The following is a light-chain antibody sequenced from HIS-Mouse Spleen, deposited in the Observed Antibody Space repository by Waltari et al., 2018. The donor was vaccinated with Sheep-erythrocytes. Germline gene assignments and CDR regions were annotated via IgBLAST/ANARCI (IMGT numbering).Light chain of an antibody. CDR3: CSYAGSSTPWV. V-gene: IGLV2-23*01. J-gene: IGLJ3*02. CDR2: EGS. Sequence: QSALTQPASVSGSPGQSITISCTGTSSDVGSYNLVSWYQQHPGKAPKLMIYEGSKRPSGVSNRFSGSKSGNTASLTISVLQAEDEADYYGCSYAGSSTPWVFGGGTKLTVL. CDR1: SSDVGSYNL.